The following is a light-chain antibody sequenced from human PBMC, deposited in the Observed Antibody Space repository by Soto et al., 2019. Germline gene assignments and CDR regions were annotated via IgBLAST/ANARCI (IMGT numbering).Light chain of an antibody. Sequence: QSALTQPAPVSGSPGQSIAISCTGTSSDVGGYEFVSWYQQHPGKAPKLMIYEDRNRPSGVSNRFSGSKSGNTASLTISGLQAEDEADYYCTSYTSNSTPVFGTGTKVTVL. J-gene: IGLJ1*01. CDR3: TSYTSNSTPV. CDR1: SSDVGGYEF. V-gene: IGLV2-14*01. CDR2: EDR.